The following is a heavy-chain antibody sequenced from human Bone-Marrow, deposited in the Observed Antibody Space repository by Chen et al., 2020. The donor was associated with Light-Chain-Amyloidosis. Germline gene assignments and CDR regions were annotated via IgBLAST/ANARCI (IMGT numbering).Heavy chain of an antibody. CDR2: VGSECNCV. V-gene: IGHV3-21*01. Sequence: EVQLVESGGDLVKPGGSLRLSCAASGFTFRSYSMHWVRQAPGGGLEWVAYVGSECNCVYYADSVKGRFFISRDNAKNSLFLQLSSLRVEDTALYYCARRLYSDSAAYQPSSFDVWGRGTIVTVSS. CDR1: GFTFRSYS. D-gene: IGHD3-22*01. CDR3: ARRLYSDSAAYQPSSFDV. J-gene: IGHJ3*01.